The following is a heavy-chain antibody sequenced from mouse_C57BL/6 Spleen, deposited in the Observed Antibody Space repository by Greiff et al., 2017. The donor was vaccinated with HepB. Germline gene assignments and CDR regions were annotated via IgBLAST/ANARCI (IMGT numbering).Heavy chain of an antibody. CDR3: ARCYYGSSNWYFDV. CDR2: IDPSDSYT. V-gene: IGHV1-50*01. J-gene: IGHJ1*03. Sequence: QVQLKQPGAELVKPGASVKLSCKASGYTFTSYWLQWVKQRPGQGLEWIGEIDPSDSYTNYNQKFKGKATLTVDTSSSTAYMQLSSLTSEDSAVYYCARCYYGSSNWYFDVWGTGTTVTVSS. CDR1: GYTFTSYW. D-gene: IGHD1-1*01.